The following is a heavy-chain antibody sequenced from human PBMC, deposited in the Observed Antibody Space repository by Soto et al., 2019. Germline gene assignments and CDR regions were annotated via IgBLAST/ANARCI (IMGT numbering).Heavy chain of an antibody. V-gene: IGHV3-23*01. D-gene: IGHD2-2*01. CDR3: ARDCASTSCSVWRD. CDR1: GFSLNNFA. J-gene: IGHJ4*02. Sequence: VQLLESGGDLVQPGWSLRLSCAASGFSLNNFAMAWVRQAPGKGLAWVSTITSSGDKTSYADSVKGRFIISRDNSKNMLYLQMNSLRVEDTALYYCARDCASTSCSVWRDWGQGTLVTVSS. CDR2: ITSSGDKT.